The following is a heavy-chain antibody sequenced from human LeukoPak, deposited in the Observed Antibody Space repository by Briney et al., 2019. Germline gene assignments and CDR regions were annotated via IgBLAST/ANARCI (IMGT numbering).Heavy chain of an antibody. J-gene: IGHJ5*02. CDR3: ATTRYYDFWSGRPNWFEP. Sequence: GGSLSLSCAPSAFTFSSTATTCVRHQPGKGREWVSCITGSGGSTYNADPVKGRFTISRANSKNTLYLQMSSLRPDETAVYYCATTRYYDFWSGRPNWFEPWGQGTLVTLSS. D-gene: IGHD3-3*01. V-gene: IGHV3-23*01. CDR1: AFTFSSTA. CDR2: ITGSGGST.